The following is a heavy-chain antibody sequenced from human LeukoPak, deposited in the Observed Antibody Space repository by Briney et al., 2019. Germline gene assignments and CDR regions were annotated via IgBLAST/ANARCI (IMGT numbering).Heavy chain of an antibody. J-gene: IGHJ5*02. CDR2: INHSGST. D-gene: IGHD6-6*01. CDR3: ATSRGPGAALIRFDP. V-gene: IGHV4-34*01. CDR1: GGSFSGYY. Sequence: SETLSLTCAVYGGSFSGYYWSWIRQPPGKGLEWIGEINHSGSTNYNPSLKSRVTISVDTSKNQFSPKLSCGAAADTAVYYCATSRGPGAALIRFDPWGQGTLVTVSS.